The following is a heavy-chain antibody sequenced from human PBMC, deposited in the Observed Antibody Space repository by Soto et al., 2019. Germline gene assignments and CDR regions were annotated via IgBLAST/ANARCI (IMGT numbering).Heavy chain of an antibody. J-gene: IGHJ6*02. D-gene: IGHD3-3*01. CDR2: ISAYNGNT. CDR3: ARDQGGVYDDLWRGYYTGIHYYYGMDV. V-gene: IGHV1-18*04. Sequence: ASVKVSCKASGYTFTSYGISWVRQAPGQGLEWMGWISAYNGNTNYAQKLQGRVTMTTDTSTSTAYMELRSLRSDDTAVYYCARDQGGVYDDLWRGYYTGIHYYYGMDVWGQGTTVTVSS. CDR1: GYTFTSYG.